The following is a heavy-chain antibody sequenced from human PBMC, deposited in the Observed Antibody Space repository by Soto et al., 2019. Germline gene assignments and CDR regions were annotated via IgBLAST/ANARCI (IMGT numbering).Heavy chain of an antibody. Sequence: SVKVSCKPSGGTFSSYAISWVRQAPGQGLEWMGGIIRIFGTANYAQKFQGRVTITADESTSTAYMELSSLRSEDTAVYYCARDRGYCTNGVCYTLGFDYWGQGTLVTVSS. V-gene: IGHV1-69*13. D-gene: IGHD2-8*01. CDR3: ARDRGYCTNGVCYTLGFDY. J-gene: IGHJ4*02. CDR1: GGTFSSYA. CDR2: IIRIFGTA.